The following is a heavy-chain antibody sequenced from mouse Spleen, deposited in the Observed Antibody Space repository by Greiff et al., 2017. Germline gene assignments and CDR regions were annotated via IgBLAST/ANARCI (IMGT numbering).Heavy chain of an antibody. J-gene: IGHJ1*01. CDR3: ARDYGDYLYFDV. CDR1: GYTFTDYN. D-gene: IGHD2-13*01. Sequence: EVQLQQSGPELVKPGASVKIPCKASGYTFTDYNMDWVKQSHGKSLEWIGDINPNNGGTIYNQKFKGKATLTVDKSSSTAYMELRSLTSEDTAVYYCARDYGDYLYFDVWGAGTTVTVSS. V-gene: IGHV1-18*01. CDR2: INPNNGGT.